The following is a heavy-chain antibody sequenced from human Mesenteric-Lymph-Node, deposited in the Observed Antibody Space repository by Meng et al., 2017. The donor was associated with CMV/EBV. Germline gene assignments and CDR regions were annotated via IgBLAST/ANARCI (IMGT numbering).Heavy chain of an antibody. CDR3: VKAQYQLLWRSWFDP. J-gene: IGHJ5*02. CDR1: GFTFSSHA. Sequence: GGSLRLSCAVSGFTFSSHAMNWVRQAPGKGLEWVSAISGSGGSTYYADSVKGRFTISRDNSKNTLYLQMNSLRAEDTAIYYCVKAQYQLLWRSWFDPWGQGTLVTVSS. CDR2: ISGSGGST. V-gene: IGHV3-23*01. D-gene: IGHD2/OR15-2a*01.